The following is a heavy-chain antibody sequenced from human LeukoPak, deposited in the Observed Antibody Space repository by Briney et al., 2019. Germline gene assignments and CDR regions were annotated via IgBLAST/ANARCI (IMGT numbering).Heavy chain of an antibody. V-gene: IGHV5-51*01. J-gene: IGHJ3*02. CDR2: IYPGDSDT. CDR3: ARSHRYSSSGDAFDI. Sequence: GESLKISCKASGYSFTTYWIGWVRQMPGKGLEWMGIIYPGDSDTRYSSSFQGQVTISADKSISTAYLQWSSLKASDTAMYYCARSHRYSSSGDAFDIWGQGTMVTVSS. CDR1: GYSFTTYW. D-gene: IGHD6-13*01.